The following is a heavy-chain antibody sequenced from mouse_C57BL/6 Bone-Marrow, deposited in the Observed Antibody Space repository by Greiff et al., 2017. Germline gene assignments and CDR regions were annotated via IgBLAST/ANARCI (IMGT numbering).Heavy chain of an antibody. CDR2: IDPANGNT. J-gene: IGHJ3*01. Sequence: VQLQQSVAELVRPGASVKLSCTASGFNIKNNYMSWVKQRPEQGLEWIGRIDPANGNTKYAPKVQGKATITSDTSSNTAYLQLRSLTSEDTAIYYCARLQLWFAYWGQGTLVTVSA. D-gene: IGHD6-1*01. CDR1: GFNIKNNY. CDR3: ARLQLWFAY. V-gene: IGHV14-3*01.